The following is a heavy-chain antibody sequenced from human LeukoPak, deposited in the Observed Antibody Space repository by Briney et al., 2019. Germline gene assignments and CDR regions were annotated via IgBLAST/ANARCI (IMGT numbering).Heavy chain of an antibody. V-gene: IGHV7-4-1*02. D-gene: IGHD3-10*01. J-gene: IGHJ4*02. CDR1: GYTFTSYA. Sequence: ASVKVSCKASGYTFTSYAMNWVRQAPGQGLEWMGWVNTNTGNPTYAQGFTGRFVFSLDTSVSTAYLQISSLKAEDTAVYYCARESGGVLWFGELLWNYYFDYWGQGTLVTVSS. CDR3: ARESGGVLWFGELLWNYYFDY. CDR2: VNTNTGNP.